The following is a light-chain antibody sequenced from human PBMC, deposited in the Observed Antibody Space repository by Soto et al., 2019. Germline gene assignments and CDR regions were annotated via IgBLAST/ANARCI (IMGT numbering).Light chain of an antibody. CDR2: AVS. Sequence: EIVLTQSPGTLSLSPGERATLSCRSSQSVSSSYLAWYQQKPGQAPRLLIYAVSSRATGIPDRFRGSGSGTDFTLTISRLEPEDFAVYYCQQYGSSPTFGQGTKVEIK. CDR1: QSVSSSY. CDR3: QQYGSSPT. V-gene: IGKV3-20*01. J-gene: IGKJ1*01.